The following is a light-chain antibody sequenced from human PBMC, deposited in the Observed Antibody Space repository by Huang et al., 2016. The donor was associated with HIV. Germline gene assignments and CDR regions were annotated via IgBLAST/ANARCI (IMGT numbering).Light chain of an antibody. CDR1: QSVSRI. Sequence: ERVMTQSPATLSMSPGARATLSCRARQSVSRILAWYQQKPGQAPRLLIYGASTRSTGIPARFSGSGSGTEFTLTISSLQCEESAVYCCQQYNKWPPVTCGQGTRLEIK. CDR3: QQYNKWPPVT. V-gene: IGKV3-15*01. CDR2: GAS. J-gene: IGKJ5*01.